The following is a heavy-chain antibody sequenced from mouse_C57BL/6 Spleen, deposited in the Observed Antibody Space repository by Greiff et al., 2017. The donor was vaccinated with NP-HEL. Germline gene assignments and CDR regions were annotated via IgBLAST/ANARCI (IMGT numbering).Heavy chain of an antibody. D-gene: IGHD2-1*01. CDR1: GYAFSSSW. CDR2: IYPGDGDT. Sequence: VQLQESGPELVKPGASVKISCKASGYAFSSSWMNWVKQRPGKGLEWIGRIYPGDGDTNYNGKFKGKATLTADKSSSTAYMQLSSLTSEDSAVYFCARGRIYYGNLYAMDYWGQGTSVTVSS. J-gene: IGHJ4*01. CDR3: ARGRIYYGNLYAMDY. V-gene: IGHV1-82*01.